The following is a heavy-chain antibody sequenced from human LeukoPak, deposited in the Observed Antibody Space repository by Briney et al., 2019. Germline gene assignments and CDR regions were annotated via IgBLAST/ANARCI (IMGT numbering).Heavy chain of an antibody. CDR3: AARNYYDSRGFYVSYYFDF. V-gene: IGHV3-48*03. CDR2: VNSSGSAI. Sequence: PGGSLRLSCAASGFAFNNYEMNWVRQSPGKGLEWVSYVNSSGSAIYYADSVKGRFTISRDNAENSLYLQMNSLRAEDTAVYYCAARNYYDSRGFYVSYYFDFWGQGALVAVSS. CDR1: GFAFNNYE. J-gene: IGHJ4*02. D-gene: IGHD3-22*01.